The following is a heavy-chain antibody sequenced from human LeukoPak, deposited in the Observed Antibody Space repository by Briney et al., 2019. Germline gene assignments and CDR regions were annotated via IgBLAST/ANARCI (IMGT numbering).Heavy chain of an antibody. CDR2: IYPGDSDT. CDR1: GYSFTSYW. J-gene: IGHJ4*02. Sequence: GESLKISCKGSGYSFTSYWIGWVRQMPGKGLEWMGIIYPGDSDTRYSPSFQGQVTISADKSISTAYLQWRSLKASGTAIYYCARSDLMAYYFDYWGQGTLVTVSS. D-gene: IGHD3-10*01. CDR3: ARSDLMAYYFDY. V-gene: IGHV5-51*01.